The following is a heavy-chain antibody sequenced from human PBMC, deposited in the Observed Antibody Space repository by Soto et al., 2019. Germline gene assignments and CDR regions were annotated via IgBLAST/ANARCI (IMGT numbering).Heavy chain of an antibody. CDR1: GGTFSSYA. Sequence: GASVKVSCKASGGTFSSYAISWGRQAPGQGLEWMGGIIPIFGTANYAQKFQGRVTITADESTSTAYMELSSLRSEDTAVYYCARDTIAARPVDYYYGMDVWGQGTTVTVSS. D-gene: IGHD6-6*01. J-gene: IGHJ6*02. CDR3: ARDTIAARPVDYYYGMDV. CDR2: IIPIFGTA. V-gene: IGHV1-69*13.